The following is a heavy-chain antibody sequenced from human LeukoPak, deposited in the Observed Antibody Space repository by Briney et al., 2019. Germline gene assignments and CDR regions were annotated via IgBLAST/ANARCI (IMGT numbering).Heavy chain of an antibody. CDR2: ISSDSKYI. Sequence: GGSLRLSCAASGFSFSVYSMIWVRQVPGKGLEWVSSISSDSKYIYYVGSMKGRFTVSRDNARNSLSLQMDSPGAEDTAIYYCARGHSGSYQRNDAFDIWGQGTMVTVSS. J-gene: IGHJ3*02. V-gene: IGHV3-21*01. CDR3: ARGHSGSYQRNDAFDI. CDR1: GFSFSVYS. D-gene: IGHD1-26*01.